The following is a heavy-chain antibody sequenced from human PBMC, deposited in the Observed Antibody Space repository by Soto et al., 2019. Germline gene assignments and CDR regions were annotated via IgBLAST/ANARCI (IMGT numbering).Heavy chain of an antibody. D-gene: IGHD3-10*01. Sequence: QVPLVQSGGEVKKPGASVTVSCKASGYTFMKYGITWVRQAPGQGLEWMGWVSADNGNTNYAQKFQGRVTMTTDTSTSTAHMELRSLRSDDTAVYYCARRGVLPDYWGQGTLVTVSS. CDR2: VSADNGNT. CDR3: ARRGVLPDY. J-gene: IGHJ4*02. V-gene: IGHV1-18*01. CDR1: GYTFMKYG.